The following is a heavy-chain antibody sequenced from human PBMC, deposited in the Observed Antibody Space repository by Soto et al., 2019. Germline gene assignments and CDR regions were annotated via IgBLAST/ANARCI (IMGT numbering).Heavy chain of an antibody. CDR2: FDPEDGET. Sequence: ASVKVSCKVSGYTLTELSMHWVRQAPGKGLEWMGGFDPEDGETIYAQKFQGRVTMTEDTSTDTAYMELSSLRAEDSALYYCAKSRDSSAWYALDSWGQGTLVTVSS. D-gene: IGHD6-19*01. CDR3: AKSRDSSAWYALDS. V-gene: IGHV1-24*01. CDR1: GYTLTELS. J-gene: IGHJ4*02.